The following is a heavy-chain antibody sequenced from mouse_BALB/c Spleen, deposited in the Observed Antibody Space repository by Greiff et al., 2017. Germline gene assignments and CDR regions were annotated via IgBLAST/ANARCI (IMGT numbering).Heavy chain of an antibody. D-gene: IGHD2-1*01. CDR2: IYPGNVNT. CDR1: GYTFTSYY. CDR3: ARGDGNWYFDV. J-gene: IGHJ1*01. V-gene: IGHV1S56*01. Sequence: VQLQQSGPELVKPGASVRISCKASGYTFTSYYIHWVKQRPGQGLEWIGLIYPGNVNTKYNEKFKGKATLTADKSSSTAYMQLSSLTSEDSAVYFCARGDGNWYFDVWGAGTTVTVSS.